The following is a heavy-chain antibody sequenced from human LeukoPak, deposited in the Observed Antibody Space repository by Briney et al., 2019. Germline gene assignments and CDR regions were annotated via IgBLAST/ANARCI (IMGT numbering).Heavy chain of an antibody. Sequence: SETLSLTCTVSGGSVSSGSYHWNWIRQPPGKGLEWIGYLYYSGSTKYNPSLKSRVTISVDTSKNQFSLKLTSVTAADTAVYYCARGSGWLDYWGQGTLVTVSS. D-gene: IGHD6-19*01. CDR1: GGSVSSGSYH. J-gene: IGHJ4*02. V-gene: IGHV4-61*01. CDR2: LYYSGST. CDR3: ARGSGWLDY.